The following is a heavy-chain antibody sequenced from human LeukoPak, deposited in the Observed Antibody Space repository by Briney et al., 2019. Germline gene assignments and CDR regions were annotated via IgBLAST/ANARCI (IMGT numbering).Heavy chain of an antibody. Sequence: ASVKVSRKASGYTFTGYYMHWVRQAPGQGLEWMGWINPNSGGTNYAQKFQGRVTTTRDTSISTAYMELSRLRSDDTAVYYCARGVSSSWYYFDYWGQGTLVTVSS. CDR3: ARGVSSSWYYFDY. CDR1: GYTFTGYY. D-gene: IGHD6-13*01. V-gene: IGHV1-2*02. CDR2: INPNSGGT. J-gene: IGHJ4*02.